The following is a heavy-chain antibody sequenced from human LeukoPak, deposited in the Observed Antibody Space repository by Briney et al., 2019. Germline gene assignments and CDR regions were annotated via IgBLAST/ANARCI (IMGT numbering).Heavy chain of an antibody. CDR1: GGSISIYY. CDR2: IYSSGST. D-gene: IGHD2-2*01. V-gene: IGHV4-4*09. J-gene: IGHJ4*02. Sequence: SETLSLTCTVSGGSISIYYWNWIRQPPGKGLEWIGYIYSSGSTNYNPSLKGRVTISVDTSKEQFSLRLSSVTAADTALYYCARTYSTSSTFDSWGQGTLVTVSS. CDR3: ARTYSTSSTFDS.